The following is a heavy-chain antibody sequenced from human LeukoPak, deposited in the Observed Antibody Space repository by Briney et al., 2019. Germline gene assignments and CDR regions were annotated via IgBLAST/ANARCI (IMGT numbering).Heavy chain of an antibody. Sequence: GGSLRLSCAASGFTFSSYWMHWVRQAPGKGLVWVSRINSDGSSTSYADSVKGRFTISRDNAKNTLFLQMNSLRAEDTAVYYRARYTFSSGFLYWGQGTLVTVSS. D-gene: IGHD6-19*01. V-gene: IGHV3-74*01. CDR2: INSDGSST. CDR1: GFTFSSYW. CDR3: ARYTFSSGFLY. J-gene: IGHJ4*02.